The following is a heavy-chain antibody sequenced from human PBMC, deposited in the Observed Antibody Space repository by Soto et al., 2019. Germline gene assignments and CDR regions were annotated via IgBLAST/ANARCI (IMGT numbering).Heavy chain of an antibody. D-gene: IGHD3-22*01. J-gene: IGHJ6*02. V-gene: IGHV1-18*01. CDR3: ARDRHYDSSGYYWDYYYYGMDV. Sequence: ASVKVSCKASGYTFTSYGISWVRQAPGQGLEWMGWISAYNGNTNYAQKLQGRVTMTTDTSTSTAYMELRSLRSDDTAVYYCARDRHYDSSGYYWDYYYYGMDVWGQGTTVTV. CDR2: ISAYNGNT. CDR1: GYTFTSYG.